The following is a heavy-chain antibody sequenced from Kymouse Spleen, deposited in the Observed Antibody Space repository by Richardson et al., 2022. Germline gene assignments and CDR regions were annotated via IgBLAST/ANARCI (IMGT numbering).Heavy chain of an antibody. D-gene: IGHD5-24*01. CDR1: GFTFSSYG. Sequence: QVQLVESGGGVVQPGRSLRLSCAASGFTFSSYGMHWVRQAPGKGLEWVAVIWYDGSNKYYADSVKGRFTISRDNSKNTLYLQMNSLRAEDTAVYYCARGLRDGYNPFDYWGQGTLVTVSS. CDR2: IWYDGSNK. CDR3: ARGLRDGYNPFDY. V-gene: IGHV3-33*01. J-gene: IGHJ4*02.